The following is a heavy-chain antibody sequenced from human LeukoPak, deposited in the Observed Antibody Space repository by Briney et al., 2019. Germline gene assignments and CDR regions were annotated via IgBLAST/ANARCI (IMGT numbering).Heavy chain of an antibody. Sequence: GGSLRLSCAASGFTVSSNYMSWVRQAPGKGLEWVSVIYSGGSTYYADSVKGRFTISRDNSKNTLYLQMNSLRAEDTAVYYCAREGIAAATNYYFDYWGQGTLVTVSS. CDR3: AREGIAAATNYYFDY. V-gene: IGHV3-66*01. CDR2: IYSGGST. CDR1: GFTVSSNY. J-gene: IGHJ4*02. D-gene: IGHD6-13*01.